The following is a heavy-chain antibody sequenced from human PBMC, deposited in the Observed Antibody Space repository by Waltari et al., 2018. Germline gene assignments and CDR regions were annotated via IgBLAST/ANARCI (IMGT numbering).Heavy chain of an antibody. CDR2: IWSDGSKV. Sequence: VQSGGGVVQPGKSLRLSCVGSGFNFNEYGMHWVRQAPGKGLEWVAVIWSDGSKVHYADSVQCRFVISRDNSKKTLYLQINSLRGEDTGLYYCTRVFPGIGIIGNFDQWGQGTQVTVSS. J-gene: IGHJ4*02. CDR3: TRVFPGIGIIGNFDQ. CDR1: GFNFNEYG. V-gene: IGHV3-33*01.